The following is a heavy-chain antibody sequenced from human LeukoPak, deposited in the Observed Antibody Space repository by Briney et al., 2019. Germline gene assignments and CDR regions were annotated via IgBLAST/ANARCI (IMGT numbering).Heavy chain of an antibody. D-gene: IGHD4-17*01. V-gene: IGHV3-48*03. CDR1: GFTFSSYE. J-gene: IGHJ6*03. CDR2: ISSSGSTI. CDR3: ARKKMTTVIPSPGDYYYYYYMDV. Sequence: PGGSLRLSCAASGFTFSSYEMNWVRQAPGKGLEWVSYISSSGSTIYYADSVKGRFTISRDNAKNSLYLQMNSLRAEDTAVYYCARKKMTTVIPSPGDYYYYYYMDVWGKGTTVTVSS.